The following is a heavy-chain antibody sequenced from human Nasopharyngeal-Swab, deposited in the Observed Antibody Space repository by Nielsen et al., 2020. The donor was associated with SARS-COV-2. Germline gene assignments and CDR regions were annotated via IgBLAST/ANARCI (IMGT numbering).Heavy chain of an antibody. J-gene: IGHJ6*02. V-gene: IGHV3-33*01. CDR3: ARQGREGCSGGSCYYYGMDV. CDR2: IWYDGSNK. D-gene: IGHD2-15*01. CDR1: GFTFSSYG. Sequence: GESLKISCAASGFTFSSYGMHWVRQAPGKGLEWVAVIWYDGSNKYYADSVKGRFSISRDNSKNTLYLQMNSLRAEDTAVYYCARQGREGCSGGSCYYYGMDVWGQGTTVTVSS.